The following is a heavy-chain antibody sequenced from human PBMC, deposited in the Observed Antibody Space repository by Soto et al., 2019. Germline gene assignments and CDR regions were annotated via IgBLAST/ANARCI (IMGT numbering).Heavy chain of an antibody. CDR1: GFTFGDYA. D-gene: IGHD2-15*01. CDR3: TRGDMAINDY. V-gene: IGHV3-49*04. CDR2: IRNKAYRGTT. J-gene: IGHJ4*02. Sequence: PGGSRKIFCTASGFTFGDYAMSWVRQAPGEGLEWISIIRNKAYRGTTKYAASVRGRFTISRDDSKSIAYLQMNSLKTEDTAVYYCTRGDMAINDYWGQGTLVTVSS.